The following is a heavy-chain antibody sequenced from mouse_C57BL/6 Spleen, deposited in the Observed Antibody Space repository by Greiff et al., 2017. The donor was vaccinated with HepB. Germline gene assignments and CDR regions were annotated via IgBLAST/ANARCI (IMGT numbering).Heavy chain of an antibody. J-gene: IGHJ3*01. V-gene: IGHV2-6-1*01. CDR1: GFSLTSYG. D-gene: IGHD1-1*01. CDR3: ARQENYYGSSLAY. CDR2: IWSDGST. Sequence: VQLQQSGPGLVAPSQSLSITCTVSGFSLTSYGVHWVRQPPGKGLEWLVVIWSDGSTTYNSAHKSRLGIRKDNPKSQGSLKMNSLQTDDTAIYYCARQENYYGSSLAYWGQGTLVTVSA.